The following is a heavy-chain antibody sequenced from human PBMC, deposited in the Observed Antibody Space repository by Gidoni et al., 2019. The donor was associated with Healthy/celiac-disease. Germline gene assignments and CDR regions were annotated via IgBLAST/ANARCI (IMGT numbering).Heavy chain of an antibody. CDR1: GCTFSSSP. CDR3: ARALLGANYYDSSGYHEARFDY. CDR2: IIPIFGTA. Sequence: HVQLAQSGDELKMPGSSVRVSCLASGCTFSSSPISWLPQAPGQGLEWMGGIIPIFGTANYAQKFQGRVTITADESTSTAYMELSSLRSEDTAVYYCARALLGANYYDSSGYHEARFDYWGQGTLVTVSS. D-gene: IGHD3-22*01. V-gene: IGHV1-69*01. J-gene: IGHJ4*02.